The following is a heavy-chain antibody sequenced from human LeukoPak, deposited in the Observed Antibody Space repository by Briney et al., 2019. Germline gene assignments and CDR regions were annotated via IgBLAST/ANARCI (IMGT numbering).Heavy chain of an antibody. Sequence: GGSLRLSCAASGFTFSSHSMNWVRQAPGKGLEWVSYISSSSTIYYADSVKGRFTISRDNVKNSLYLQMNSLRAEDTAVYYCASLEQNYYYYYMDVWGKGTTVTVSS. V-gene: IGHV3-48*04. CDR3: ASLEQNYYYYYMDV. J-gene: IGHJ6*03. D-gene: IGHD3-3*01. CDR2: ISSSSTI. CDR1: GFTFSSHS.